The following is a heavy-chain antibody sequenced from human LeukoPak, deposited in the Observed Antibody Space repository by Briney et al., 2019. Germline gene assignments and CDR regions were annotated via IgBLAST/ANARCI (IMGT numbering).Heavy chain of an antibody. CDR3: ARRSGETGTNWFDP. D-gene: IGHD3-10*01. J-gene: IGHJ5*02. Sequence: SETLSLTCAVSGYSISSGYYWGWIRQPPGKGPEWIGSIYHSGSTYYNPSLKSRVTISLDTSKNQFSLKLSSVTAADTAVYYCARRSGETGTNWFDPWGQGTLVTVSS. CDR2: IYHSGST. CDR1: GYSISSGYY. V-gene: IGHV4-38-2*01.